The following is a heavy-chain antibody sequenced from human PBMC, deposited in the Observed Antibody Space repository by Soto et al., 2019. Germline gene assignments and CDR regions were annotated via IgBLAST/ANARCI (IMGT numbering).Heavy chain of an antibody. CDR1: GGSFSDYY. CDR3: SRSGHLWDY. J-gene: IGHJ4*02. V-gene: IGHV4-34*01. Sequence: QVQLQQWGAGLLKPSETLSLTCAVHGGSFSDYYWSWIRQPPGKGLEWIGEINYSGRTNYNPSLKSRVTLAVDTSTTQFPLTLSSMTAADTGVYYCSRSGHLWDYWGQGIAVTVSS. D-gene: IGHD3-10*01. CDR2: INYSGRT.